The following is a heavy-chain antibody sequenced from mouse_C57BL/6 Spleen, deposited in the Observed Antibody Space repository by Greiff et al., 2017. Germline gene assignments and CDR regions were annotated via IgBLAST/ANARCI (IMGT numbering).Heavy chain of an antibody. CDR3: ARRAEYYGSRYFDV. D-gene: IGHD1-1*01. Sequence: QVQLQQPGAELVKPGASVKLSCKASGYTFTSYWMQWVKQRPGQGLEWIGEIDPSDSYTNYNQKFKGKATLTVDTSSSTAYMQRSSLTSEDSAVYYGARRAEYYGSRYFDVWGTGTTVTVSS. CDR1: GYTFTSYW. CDR2: IDPSDSYT. V-gene: IGHV1-50*01. J-gene: IGHJ1*03.